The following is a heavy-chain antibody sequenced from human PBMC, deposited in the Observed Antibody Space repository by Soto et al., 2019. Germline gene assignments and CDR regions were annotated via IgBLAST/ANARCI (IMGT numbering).Heavy chain of an antibody. V-gene: IGHV1-69*06. CDR1: GGTFNSYS. Sequence: QVQLVQSGAEVKTPGSSVKVSCKASGGTFNSYSIDWVRQAPGQGFEWMGGIIPMSGRPNYAQRIQGRVTFSAHKSTNTVYMEVNSLTHEDTAVECCTRMGRQSASWFDPWGQGTLFTVSS. CDR3: TRMGRQSASWFDP. J-gene: IGHJ5*02. CDR2: IIPMSGRP.